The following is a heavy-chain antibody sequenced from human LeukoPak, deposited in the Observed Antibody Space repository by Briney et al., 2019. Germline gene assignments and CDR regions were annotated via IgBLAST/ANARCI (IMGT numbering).Heavy chain of an antibody. CDR1: GYSISSGYY. Sequence: SEPLSLTCAVSGYSISSGYYWGWIRQPPGTGLEWIGNIYHSGSTHYNPSLRSRVTISVDKSKNQISLRLTSVTAADTAVYYCARVGDTGWGQGTLVTVSS. CDR2: IYHSGST. V-gene: IGHV4-38-2*01. CDR3: ARVGDTG. D-gene: IGHD1-14*01. J-gene: IGHJ4*02.